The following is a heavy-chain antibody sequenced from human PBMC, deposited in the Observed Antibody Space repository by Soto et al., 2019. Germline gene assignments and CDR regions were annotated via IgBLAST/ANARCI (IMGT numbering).Heavy chain of an antibody. V-gene: IGHV2-70*01. CDR1: GFSLSTSGMC. J-gene: IGHJ4*02. CDR2: IDWDDDK. CDR3: ARTRERYSSGFRVFDY. D-gene: IGHD6-19*01. Sequence: VSGPTLVNPTQTLTLTCTFSGFSLSTSGMCVSWIRQPPGKALEWLALIDWDDDKYYSTSLKTRLTISKDTSKNQVVLTMTNMDPVDTATYYCARTRERYSSGFRVFDYWGQGTLVTVSS.